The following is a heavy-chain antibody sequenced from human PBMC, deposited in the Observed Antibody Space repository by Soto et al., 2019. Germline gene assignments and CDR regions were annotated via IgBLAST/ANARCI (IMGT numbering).Heavy chain of an antibody. CDR1: GFTFDDNA. V-gene: IGHV3-9*01. J-gene: IGHJ5*02. D-gene: IGHD3-22*01. CDR2: INWKSDI. CDR3: ARGDDGSGYHHP. Sequence: PGGSLRLSCAVSGFTFDDNALHWVRQAPEKGLEWVSGINWKSDIGYADSVKGRFTISRDNAENQFSLKVKSATAADTAVYYCARGDDGSGYHHPWGQGTLVTVSS.